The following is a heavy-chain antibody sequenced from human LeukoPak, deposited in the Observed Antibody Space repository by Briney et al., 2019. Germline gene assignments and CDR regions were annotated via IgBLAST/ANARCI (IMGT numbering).Heavy chain of an antibody. CDR1: GFTFSSYT. V-gene: IGHV3-21*01. Sequence: GGSLRLSCAASGFTFSSYTMNWVRQAPGKGLEWVSAIRSSSSYIFYADSVKGRFTISRDNAENSLYLQMNSLRAEDTAVYYCARDVQIDCWGQGTLVTVSS. J-gene: IGHJ4*02. CDR3: ARDVQIDC. CDR2: IRSSSSYI.